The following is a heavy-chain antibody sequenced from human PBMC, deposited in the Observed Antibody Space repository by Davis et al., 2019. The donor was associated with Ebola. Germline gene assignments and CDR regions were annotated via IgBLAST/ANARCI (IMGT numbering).Heavy chain of an antibody. CDR1: GFTFSSYS. CDR3: AKGTGDTGYYFDY. V-gene: IGHV3-23*01. D-gene: IGHD7-27*01. J-gene: IGHJ4*02. CDR2: VRVSSSNT. Sequence: GESLKISCAASGFTFSSYSMNWVRQAPGKGLEWVSGVRVSSSNTYYADSVTGRFTISRDNSRNTLYLQMNSLRAEDTAVYYCAKGTGDTGYYFDYWGQGTLVTVSS.